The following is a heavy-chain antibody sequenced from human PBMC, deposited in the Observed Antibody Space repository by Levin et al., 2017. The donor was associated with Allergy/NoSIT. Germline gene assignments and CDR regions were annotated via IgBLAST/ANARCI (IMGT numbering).Heavy chain of an antibody. Sequence: ASVKVSCTASGYTFTDFHMHWVRQAPGQGLDWMGRINPNSGGTNYAPKFQGRVTMTRDTSITTAYMEVRSLRSDDTAVYYCASPAPDYYDTSAYANWGQGTLVTVSS. J-gene: IGHJ4*02. CDR1: GYTFTDFH. V-gene: IGHV1-2*06. CDR2: INPNSGGT. D-gene: IGHD3-22*01. CDR3: ASPAPDYYDTSAYAN.